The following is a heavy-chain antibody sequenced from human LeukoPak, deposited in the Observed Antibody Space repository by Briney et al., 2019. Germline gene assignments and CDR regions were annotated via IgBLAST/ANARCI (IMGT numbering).Heavy chain of an antibody. J-gene: IGHJ6*03. D-gene: IGHD3-10*01. CDR1: GFTFSSYW. V-gene: IGHV3-7*01. CDR3: ARGVVRGVISSYYYYYYYMDV. Sequence: GGSLRLSCAASGFTFSSYWISSVRQAPGKGLEWVANIKQDGSDKYYVDSVKGRFTISRDNAKNSLYLQMNSLRAEDTAVYYCARGVVRGVISSYYYYYYYMDVWGKGTTVTISS. CDR2: IKQDGSDK.